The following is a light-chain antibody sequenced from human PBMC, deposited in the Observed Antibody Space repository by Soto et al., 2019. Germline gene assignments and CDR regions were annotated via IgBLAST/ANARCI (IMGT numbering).Light chain of an antibody. Sequence: DIPMTQSPSTLSASVGDTVTITCRASQSVRGWLAWYQQKSGKAPKLLIYDASALIRGVPPRFSGSGSGTEFTLTIHSLQPDDFATYYCQQYETYAGTFGQGTKV. CDR2: DAS. CDR1: QSVRGW. V-gene: IGKV1-5*01. J-gene: IGKJ1*01. CDR3: QQYETYAGT.